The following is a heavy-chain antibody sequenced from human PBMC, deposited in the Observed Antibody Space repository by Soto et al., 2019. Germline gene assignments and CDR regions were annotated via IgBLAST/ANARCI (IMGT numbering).Heavy chain of an antibody. J-gene: IGHJ6*03. Sequence: GGSLRLSCAASGFTFSSYAMSWVRQAPGKGLEWVSAISGSGGSTYYADSVKGRFTISRDNSKNTLYLQMNSLRAEDTAVYYCAKEKFGVVNYDILTGYYLVDYYYMDVWGQGTTVTVSS. V-gene: IGHV3-23*01. CDR1: GFTFSSYA. CDR2: ISGSGGST. D-gene: IGHD3-9*01. CDR3: AKEKFGVVNYDILTGYYLVDYYYMDV.